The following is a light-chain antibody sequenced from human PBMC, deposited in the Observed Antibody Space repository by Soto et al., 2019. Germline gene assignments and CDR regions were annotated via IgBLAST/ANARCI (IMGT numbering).Light chain of an antibody. Sequence: EIVLTQSPATLSLSPGERATLSCRASQSVSSYLAWYQQKPGQAPRLLIYGASNRATGIPARFSGSGSGTDFTLTISSLEPEDFAVYYCQQRSNWYTFGQGTK. CDR3: QQRSNWYT. V-gene: IGKV3-11*01. CDR1: QSVSSY. J-gene: IGKJ2*01. CDR2: GAS.